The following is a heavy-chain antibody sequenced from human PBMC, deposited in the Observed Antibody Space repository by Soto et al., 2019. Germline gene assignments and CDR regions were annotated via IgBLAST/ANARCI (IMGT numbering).Heavy chain of an antibody. V-gene: IGHV1-46*01. CDR1: GYTFTSYY. Sequence: QVQLVQSGAEVKKPGASVKVSCKPSGYTFTSYYMHWVRQAPGQGLEWMGIINPSGGSTSYAQKFQGRVNMTRDTSTSTVYMELSSLRSEDTAVYYCARDLGYYDSSGYSVDPWGQGTLVTVSS. J-gene: IGHJ5*02. CDR3: ARDLGYYDSSGYSVDP. D-gene: IGHD3-22*01. CDR2: INPSGGST.